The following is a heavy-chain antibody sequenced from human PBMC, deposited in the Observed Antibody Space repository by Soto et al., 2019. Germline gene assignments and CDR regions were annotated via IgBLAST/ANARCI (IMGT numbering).Heavy chain of an antibody. CDR1: GGSISSYY. CDR3: AREGWEAVAAQGLGYFDY. D-gene: IGHD6-19*01. Sequence: SETLSLTCTVSGGSISSYYWSWIRQPPGKGLEWIGYIYYSGSTNYNPSLKSRVTISVDTSKNQFSLKLSSVTAADTAVYYCAREGWEAVAAQGLGYFDYWGQGTLVTVSS. V-gene: IGHV4-59*01. J-gene: IGHJ4*02. CDR2: IYYSGST.